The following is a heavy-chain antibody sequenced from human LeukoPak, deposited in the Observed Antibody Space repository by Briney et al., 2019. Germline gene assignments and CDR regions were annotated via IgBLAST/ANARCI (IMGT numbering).Heavy chain of an antibody. CDR1: GYTFTAYS. D-gene: IGHD3-10*01. J-gene: IGHJ3*02. CDR2: INPNSGGT. CDR3: ARDLDYYGSGSFFNI. V-gene: IGHV1-2*02. Sequence: ASVKVSCKASGYTFTAYSMHWVRRAPGQGLEWMGWINPNSGGTNYAQKFQGRVTMTRDTSITTAYMELGRLRSDDTAVYYCARDLDYYGSGSFFNIWGQGTMVTVSS.